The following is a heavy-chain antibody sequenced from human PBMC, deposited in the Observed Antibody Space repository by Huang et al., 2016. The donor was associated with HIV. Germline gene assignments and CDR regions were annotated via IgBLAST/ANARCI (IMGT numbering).Heavy chain of an antibody. D-gene: IGHD3-22*01. V-gene: IGHV1-69*13. CDR3: ARARGYYDSSVSYYFDY. CDR1: GGTFSSYA. CDR2: IIPICGTA. J-gene: IGHJ4*02. Sequence: QVQLVQSVAEVKKPGSSVTVSCTASGGTFSSYAISWVRQAPGQGLEWMGGIIPICGTANYAQKFQGRVTITADESTSTAYMELSSLRSEDTAVYYCARARGYYDSSVSYYFDYWGQGTLVTVSS.